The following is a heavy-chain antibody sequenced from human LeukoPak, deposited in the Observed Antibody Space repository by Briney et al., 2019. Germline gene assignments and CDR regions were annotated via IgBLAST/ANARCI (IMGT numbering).Heavy chain of an antibody. D-gene: IGHD6-13*01. J-gene: IGHJ4*02. CDR3: AKDWSSSWYYFDY. CDR2: ISGDGGST. Sequence: GGSLRLSCAASGFTFDDYAMPWVRQAPGKGLEWVSLISGDGGSTYYADSVKGRFTIPRDNSKNALYLQMNSLRTEDTALYYCAKDWSSSWYYFDYWGQGTLVTVSS. CDR1: GFTFDDYA. V-gene: IGHV3-43*02.